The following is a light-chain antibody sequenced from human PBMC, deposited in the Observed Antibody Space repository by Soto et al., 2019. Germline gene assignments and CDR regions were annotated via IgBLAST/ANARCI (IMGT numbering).Light chain of an antibody. CDR2: EDN. CDR1: SGSIASNY. CDR3: HSYDPNNWV. J-gene: IGLJ3*02. V-gene: IGLV6-57*03. Sequence: NFMLTQPHSVSESPGKTVTISCTHSSGSIASNYVQWYQQRPGCAPTTMIYEDNRRPSGVPDRFSGSIDSSSNSASLTVSGLKTEDEADYYCHSYDPNNWVFGGGTKVTVL.